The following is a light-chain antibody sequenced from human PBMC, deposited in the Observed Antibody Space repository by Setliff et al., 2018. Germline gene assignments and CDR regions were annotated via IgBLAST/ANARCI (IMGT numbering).Light chain of an antibody. CDR1: SSDIGGYKY. V-gene: IGLV2-14*03. CDR3: SSYTSSSTVV. J-gene: IGLJ2*01. CDR2: DVS. Sequence: QSALTQPASVSGSPGQSITISCTGTSSDIGGYKYVSWYQQHPGKAPKLMLNDVSNRPSGVSNRFSGSKSGNTASLTISGLQAEDEADYYCSSYTSSSTVVFGGGTNVTVL.